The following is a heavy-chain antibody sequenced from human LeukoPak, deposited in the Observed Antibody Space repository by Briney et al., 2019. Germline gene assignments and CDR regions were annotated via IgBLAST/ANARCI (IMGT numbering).Heavy chain of an antibody. V-gene: IGHV4-4*02. D-gene: IGHD3-10*01. J-gene: IGHJ4*02. CDR1: GGSISSSNW. Sequence: SETLSLTCAVSGGSISSSNWWSWVRQPPGKGLEWIGEIYHSGSTNYNPSLKSRVTISVDKSKNQFSLKLSSVTAADTAVYYCARGSYYYGSGSYPDYWGQGTLVTVSS. CDR2: IYHSGST. CDR3: ARGSYYYGSGSYPDY.